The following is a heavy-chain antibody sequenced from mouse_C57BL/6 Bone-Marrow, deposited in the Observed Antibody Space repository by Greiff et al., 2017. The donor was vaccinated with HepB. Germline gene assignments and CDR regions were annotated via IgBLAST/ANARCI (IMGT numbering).Heavy chain of an antibody. V-gene: IGHV1-87*01. CDR3: AWGNY. CDR1: GYTFTSYW. Sequence: VQRVESGTVLARPGASVKMSCKTSGYTFTSYWMHWVKQRPGQGLEWIGAIYPGNGDTSYNQKFKGKATLTADKSSSTAYMQLSSLTSEDSAVYYCAWGNYWGQGTTLAVSS. J-gene: IGHJ2*01. CDR2: IYPGNGDT.